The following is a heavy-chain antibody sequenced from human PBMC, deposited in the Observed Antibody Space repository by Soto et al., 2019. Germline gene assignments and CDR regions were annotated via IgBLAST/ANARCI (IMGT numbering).Heavy chain of an antibody. CDR3: ARDALTGTDTPLYYGMDV. Sequence: ASVKVSCKASGYTFTSYYMHWVRQAPGQGLEWMGIINPSGGSTSYAQKFQGRVTMTRDTSTSTVYMELSSLRSEDTAVYYCARDALTGTDTPLYYGMDVWGQGTTVTVSS. J-gene: IGHJ6*02. V-gene: IGHV1-46*01. CDR1: GYTFTSYY. CDR2: INPSGGST. D-gene: IGHD1-7*01.